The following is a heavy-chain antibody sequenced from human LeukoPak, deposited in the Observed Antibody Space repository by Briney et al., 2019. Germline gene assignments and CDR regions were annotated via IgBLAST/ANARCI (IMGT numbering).Heavy chain of an antibody. J-gene: IGHJ4*02. Sequence: GESLKISCEVSGFTFTSYWIGWVRQMPGKGLEWMGIIYPGDSDTKYSPSFQGQVTISADKSISSAYLQWSSLKASDTAMYYCARRGSGWYVDYWGQGTLVTVSS. CDR1: GFTFTSYW. CDR2: IYPGDSDT. D-gene: IGHD6-19*01. CDR3: ARRGSGWYVDY. V-gene: IGHV5-51*01.